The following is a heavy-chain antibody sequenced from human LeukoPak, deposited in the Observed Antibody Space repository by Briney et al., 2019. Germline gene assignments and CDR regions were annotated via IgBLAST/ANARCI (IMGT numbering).Heavy chain of an antibody. J-gene: IGHJ4*02. Sequence: PSETLSLTCAVYGGSFSGYDWSWIRQPPGKGLEWIGEINHSGSTNYNPSLKSRVTISVDTSKNQFSLKLSSVTAADTAVYYCASDENSSGRGSADYWGQGTLVTVSS. CDR2: INHSGST. V-gene: IGHV4-34*01. CDR1: GGSFSGYD. CDR3: ASDENSSGRGSADY. D-gene: IGHD6-19*01.